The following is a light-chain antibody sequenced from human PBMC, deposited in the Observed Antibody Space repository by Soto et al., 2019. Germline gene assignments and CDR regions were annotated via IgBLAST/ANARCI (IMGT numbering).Light chain of an antibody. J-gene: IGLJ2*01. V-gene: IGLV2-11*01. CDR3: RSYAGTYTFVV. CDR2: DVS. Sequence: QSALTQPRSVSGSPGQSVTISCTGTSSDVGGYNYVSWYQQNPGKAPKLMIYDVSKRPSGVPDRFSGSKSDNTASLTISGLQAEDEADYYCRSYAGTYTFVVFGGGTKLTVL. CDR1: SSDVGGYNY.